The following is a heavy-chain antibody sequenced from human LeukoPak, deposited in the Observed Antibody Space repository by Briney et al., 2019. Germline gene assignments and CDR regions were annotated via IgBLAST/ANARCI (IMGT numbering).Heavy chain of an antibody. Sequence: SETLSLTCTVSGASISSYYCNWIRQPPGKGLEWNGYIYYTGSTNHNPSLKSRVSISVDTSKNQFSLKLNSVTTADTAMYYCAIFGSGGSWGQGTLVTVSS. CDR2: IYYTGST. J-gene: IGHJ5*02. CDR1: GASISSYY. D-gene: IGHD2-15*01. V-gene: IGHV4-59*01. CDR3: AIFGSGGS.